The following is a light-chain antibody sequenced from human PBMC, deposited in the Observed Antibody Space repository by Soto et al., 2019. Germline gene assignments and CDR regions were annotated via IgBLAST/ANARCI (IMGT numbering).Light chain of an antibody. CDR2: GAS. J-gene: IGKJ2*01. CDR1: QSVSSSY. Sequence: EIVLTQSPGTLSLSPGEKVTLSCRASQSVSSSYFAWYQQKPGQSPRLLIYGASSRATGTPDRFSGSESGTDFTLTISRLEPEDFAVYYCQQYASSPYNFGQWTPLEIK. V-gene: IGKV3-20*01. CDR3: QQYASSPYN.